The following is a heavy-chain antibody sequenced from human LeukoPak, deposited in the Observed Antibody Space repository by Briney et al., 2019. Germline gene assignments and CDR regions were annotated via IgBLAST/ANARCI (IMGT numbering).Heavy chain of an antibody. D-gene: IGHD3-10*01. CDR3: ARDLVTMVRGAIIVGAFDI. Sequence: GGSLRLSCAASGFTFSSYAMSWVRQAPGKGLEWVSAISGSGGSTYYADSVKGRFTISRDNSKNTLYLQMNSLRAEDTAVYYCARDLVTMVRGAIIVGAFDIWGQGTMVTVSS. V-gene: IGHV3-23*01. CDR1: GFTFSSYA. CDR2: ISGSGGST. J-gene: IGHJ3*02.